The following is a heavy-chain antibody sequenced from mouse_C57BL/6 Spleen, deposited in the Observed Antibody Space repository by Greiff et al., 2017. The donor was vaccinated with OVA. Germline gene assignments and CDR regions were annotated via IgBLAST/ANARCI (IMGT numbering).Heavy chain of an antibody. D-gene: IGHD1-1*01. CDR3: ARSHGSNYFDY. CDR2: FYPGDGDT. CDR1: GYAFSSYW. V-gene: IGHV1-80*01. Sequence: QVQLKESGAELVKPGASVKISCKASGYAFSSYWMNWVKQRPGKGLEWIGQFYPGDGDTNYNGKFKGKATLTADKSSSTAYMQLSSLTSEDSAVFFCARSHGSNYFDYWGQGTTLTVSS. J-gene: IGHJ2*01.